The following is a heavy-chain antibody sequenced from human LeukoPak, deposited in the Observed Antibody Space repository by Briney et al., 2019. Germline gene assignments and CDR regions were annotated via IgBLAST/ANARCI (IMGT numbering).Heavy chain of an antibody. CDR3: ARAVDPDHYDSSGFAY. J-gene: IGHJ4*02. V-gene: IGHV3-48*03. CDR2: ISFSGGTT. D-gene: IGHD3-22*01. CDR1: GFTFSNYE. Sequence: GGSLRLSCAASGFTFSNYELNWVRQAPGKGLEWVSYISFSGGTTHYADSVKGRFTISRDNAKNSLYLQMNSLRAEDTGVYYCARAVDPDHYDSSGFAYWGQGTLVTVSS.